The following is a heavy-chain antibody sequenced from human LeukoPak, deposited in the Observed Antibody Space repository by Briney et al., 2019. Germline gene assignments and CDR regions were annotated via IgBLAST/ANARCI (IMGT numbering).Heavy chain of an antibody. CDR1: GDSLTSHF. CDR2: VFHSGTT. V-gene: IGHV4-59*08. D-gene: IGHD5-24*01. CDR3: ARRMATVTDAFDI. Sequence: SETLSLTCNVSGDSLTSHFWSWIRQTPGKGLEWIGYVFHSGTTNYSPSLKSRVTISLDTSKKQLHLRLASVTAADTAVYYCARRMATVTDAFDIWGRGTMVSVSS. J-gene: IGHJ3*02.